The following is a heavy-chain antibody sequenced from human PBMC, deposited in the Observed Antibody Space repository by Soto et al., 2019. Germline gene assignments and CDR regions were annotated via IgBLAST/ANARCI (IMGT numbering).Heavy chain of an antibody. CDR1: GFTFSNYA. CDR3: ARDKRDLRFLEWSYYFDY. D-gene: IGHD3-3*01. V-gene: IGHV3-30-3*01. CDR2: ISYDGSNK. Sequence: QVQLVESGGGVVQPGRSLRLSCAPSGFTFSNYAMHWVRQAPGKGLEWVAVISYDGSNKYYADSVKGRFTISRDNSKNTLYLQMNSLRAEATAVYYCARDKRDLRFLEWSYYFDYWGQGTLVTVSS. J-gene: IGHJ4*02.